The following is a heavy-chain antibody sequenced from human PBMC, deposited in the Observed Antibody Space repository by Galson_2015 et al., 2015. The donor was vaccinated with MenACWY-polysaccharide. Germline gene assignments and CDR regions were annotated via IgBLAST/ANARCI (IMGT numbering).Heavy chain of an antibody. J-gene: IGHJ5*02. Sequence: SVKVSCKASGYTFTNHFITWVRQAPGQGLEWMGWISGNDGDTDYAQKFQGRVTMTTDTSTSTVYMDLRSLKSDDTAIYYCASSPGTYAYSSDPWG. V-gene: IGHV1-18*01. CDR3: ASSPGTYAYSSDP. CDR1: GYTFTNHF. CDR2: ISGNDGDT. D-gene: IGHD3-16*01.